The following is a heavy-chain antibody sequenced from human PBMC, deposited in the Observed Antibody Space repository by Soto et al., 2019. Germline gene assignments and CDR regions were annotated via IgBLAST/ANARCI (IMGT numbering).Heavy chain of an antibody. D-gene: IGHD3-9*01. CDR3: VKVSTFYDILTGYYSTNFFDP. CDR2: ISSDGGIT. CDR1: GFTFSEYS. J-gene: IGHJ5*02. Sequence: GGSLRLSCSASGFTFSEYSMHWVRQAPGKGLQYVSSISSDGGITYYADSVKGRFTISRDNSKNTLDLKLNSLCPEDTAVYYCVKVSTFYDILTGYYSTNFFDPWGQGTLVTVSS. V-gene: IGHV3-64D*06.